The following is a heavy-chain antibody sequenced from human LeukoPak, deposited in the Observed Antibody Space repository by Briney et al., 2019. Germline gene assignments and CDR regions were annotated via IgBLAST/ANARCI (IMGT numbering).Heavy chain of an antibody. V-gene: IGHV1-2*02. Sequence: ASVKVSCKASGYTLTGYYMHWVRQAPGQGLEWMGWINPNNGGTNYAQRFQGRVTMTRDTSISTTYMELSRLRSDDTAVYYCARVGEEVVVPAAISDAFDIWGQGTMVTVSS. CDR3: ARVGEEVVVPAAISDAFDI. CDR1: GYTLTGYY. D-gene: IGHD2-2*02. CDR2: INPNNGGT. J-gene: IGHJ3*02.